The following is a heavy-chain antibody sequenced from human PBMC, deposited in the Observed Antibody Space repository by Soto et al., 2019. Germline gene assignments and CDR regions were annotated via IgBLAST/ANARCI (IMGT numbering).Heavy chain of an antibody. D-gene: IGHD3-10*01. Sequence: QVQLQQWGAGLLKPSETLSLTCAVYGGSFSGYYWCWIRQPPGKGLEWIGEINHSGSTNYNPSLKSRVTISVDTSKNQFSLKLSSVTAADTAVYYCARGSYGSGSYYQRGYYYYGMDVWGQGTTVTVSS. J-gene: IGHJ6*02. CDR3: ARGSYGSGSYYQRGYYYYGMDV. V-gene: IGHV4-34*01. CDR1: GGSFSGYY. CDR2: INHSGST.